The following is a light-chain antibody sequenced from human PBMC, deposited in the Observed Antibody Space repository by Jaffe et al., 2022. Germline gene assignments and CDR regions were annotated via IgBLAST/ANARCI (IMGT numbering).Light chain of an antibody. V-gene: IGKV3D-15*01. J-gene: IGKJ5*01. CDR1: QSIRSN. Sequence: EIVMTQSPATLSVEPGERATLSCRASQSIRSNLAWYQQRPGQAPRLLIYDASTRATGVPVRFSGSGSGTEFTLSLSNVQSEDFAIYYCQHHHNWPLTFGQGTRLEIK. CDR2: DAS. CDR3: QHHHNWPLT.